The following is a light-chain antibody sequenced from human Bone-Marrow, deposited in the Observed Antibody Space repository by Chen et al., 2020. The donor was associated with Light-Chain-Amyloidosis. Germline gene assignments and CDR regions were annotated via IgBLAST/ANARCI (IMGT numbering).Light chain of an antibody. CDR3: QSYQGSSQGV. CDR2: EDD. Sequence: NFMLTQPHSVSESPGKTVIISCTRSSGSIATNYVQWYQQRPGSSPTTVIYEDDQRTPGVPDRFSGSIDRSSNSASLTISGLKTEDEADYYCQSYQGSSQGVFGGGTKLTFL. CDR1: SGSIATNY. V-gene: IGLV6-57*01. J-gene: IGLJ3*02.